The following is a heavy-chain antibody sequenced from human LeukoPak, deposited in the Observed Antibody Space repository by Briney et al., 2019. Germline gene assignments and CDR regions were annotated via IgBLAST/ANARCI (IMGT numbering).Heavy chain of an antibody. Sequence: GGSLRLSCAASGFTVSSYWMNWARQAPGKGLEWVASINHNGNVNYYVDSVKGRFTISRDNAKNSLYLQMSNLRAEDTAVYFCARGGGLDVWGQGATVTVSS. V-gene: IGHV3-7*03. CDR3: ARGGGLDV. CDR2: INHNGNVN. J-gene: IGHJ6*02. CDR1: GFTVSSYW. D-gene: IGHD3-16*01.